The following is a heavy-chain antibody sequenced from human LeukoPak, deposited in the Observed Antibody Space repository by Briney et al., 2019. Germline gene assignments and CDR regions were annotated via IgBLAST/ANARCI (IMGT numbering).Heavy chain of an antibody. J-gene: IGHJ4*02. Sequence: PSQTLSLTCAVYGRSFSGYYWSWIRQPPGKGREWIGEIHHSGSTNYNPSLKSRVTISVDTPKNQFSLKLSSVTAADTAVYYCARAYYDFWCGYQFDYWGQGTLVTVSS. CDR2: IHHSGST. CDR1: GRSFSGYY. V-gene: IGHV4-34*01. CDR3: ARAYYDFWCGYQFDY. D-gene: IGHD3-3*01.